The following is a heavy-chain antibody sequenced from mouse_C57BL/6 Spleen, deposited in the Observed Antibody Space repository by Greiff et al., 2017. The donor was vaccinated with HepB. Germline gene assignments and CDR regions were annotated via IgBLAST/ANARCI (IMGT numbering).Heavy chain of an antibody. V-gene: IGHV5-6-3*01. CDR2: INSNGGST. Sequence: EVKVEESGGGLVQPGGSLKLSCAASGFTFSSYGMSWVRQTPDKRLELVATINSNGGSTYYPDSVKGRFTISRDNAKNPLYLQMSSLKSEDTAMYYCARMARTINWGQGTTLTVSS. CDR3: ARMARTIN. J-gene: IGHJ2*01. CDR1: GFTFSSYG.